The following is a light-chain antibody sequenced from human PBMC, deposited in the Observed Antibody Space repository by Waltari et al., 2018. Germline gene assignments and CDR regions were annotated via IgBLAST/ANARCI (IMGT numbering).Light chain of an antibody. V-gene: IGKV1-39*01. CDR1: QNIDNY. Sequence: DIQITQSPSSLSASIGDSVTITCRTSQNIDNYVNWYQHTPGKPPRLLIYTASTLHSGVPPRFSGSGSGTQFTLTIGNLQPEDFATYYCQQSYDTPEKTFGPGTKVEI. CDR3: QQSYDTPEKT. CDR2: TAS. J-gene: IGKJ2*01.